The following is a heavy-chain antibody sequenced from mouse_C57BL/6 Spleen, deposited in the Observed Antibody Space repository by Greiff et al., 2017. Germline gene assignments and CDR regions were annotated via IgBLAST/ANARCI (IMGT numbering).Heavy chain of an antibody. CDR1: GYTFTSYW. CDR3: ASGDYGNYGAMDY. D-gene: IGHD2-1*01. J-gene: IGHJ4*01. CDR2: INPSNGGT. V-gene: IGHV1-53*01. Sequence: VQLQQPGTELVKPGASVKLSCKASGYTFTSYWMHWVKQRPGQGLEWIGNINPSNGGTNYNEKFKSKATLTVDKSSSTAYMQLSSLTSEDSAVYYCASGDYGNYGAMDYGGQGTSVTVSS.